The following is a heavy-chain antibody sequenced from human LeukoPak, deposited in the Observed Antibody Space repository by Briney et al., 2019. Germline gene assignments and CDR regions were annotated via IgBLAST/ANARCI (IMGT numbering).Heavy chain of an antibody. V-gene: IGHV5-51*01. J-gene: IGHJ5*02. D-gene: IGHD4-17*01. CDR1: GYSFATYW. CDR2: IYPGDSDI. Sequence: GESLKISCKGSGYSFATYWVGWVRQMPGKGLEWMGIIYPGDSDIRYSPSFQGQVTISADKSISTAYLQWSTLKASDTAMYYCARRDADYVGLDPWGQGTLVTVSS. CDR3: ARRDADYVGLDP.